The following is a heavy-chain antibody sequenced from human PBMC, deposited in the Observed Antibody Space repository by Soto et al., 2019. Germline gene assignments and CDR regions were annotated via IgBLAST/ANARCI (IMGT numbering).Heavy chain of an antibody. V-gene: IGHV3-33*01. CDR2: IWYDGSNK. CDR1: GFTFSSYG. Sequence: GGSLRLSCAASGFTFSSYGMHWVRQAPGKGLEWVAVIWYDGSNKYYADSVKGRFTISRDNSKNTLYLQMNSLRAEDTAVYYCARGPDIVVVVAATDYYYVLDFWGQGSTVTVSS. J-gene: IGHJ6*02. CDR3: ARGPDIVVVVAATDYYYVLDF. D-gene: IGHD2-15*01.